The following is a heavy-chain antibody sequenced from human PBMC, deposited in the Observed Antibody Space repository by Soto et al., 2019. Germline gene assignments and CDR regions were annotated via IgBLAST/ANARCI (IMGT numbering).Heavy chain of an antibody. J-gene: IGHJ4*02. CDR1: GYTFTIYY. D-gene: IGHD6-13*01. CDR2: INPSGGST. Sequence: ASVKVSCKASGYTFTIYYMHWVRQAPGQGLEWMGIINPSGGSTSYAQKFQGRVTMTRDTSTSTVYMELSSLRSEDTAVYYCARSLAAARADYWGQGTLVTVSS. V-gene: IGHV1-46*01. CDR3: ARSLAAARADY.